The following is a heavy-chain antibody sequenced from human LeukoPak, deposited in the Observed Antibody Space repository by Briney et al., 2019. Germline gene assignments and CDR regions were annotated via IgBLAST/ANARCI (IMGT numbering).Heavy chain of an antibody. D-gene: IGHD3-10*01. CDR2: ISGSGGRT. CDR3: ARGFYYGSGITDLTVRSDAFDI. J-gene: IGHJ3*02. CDR1: GFTFSSYA. Sequence: GGSLRLSCAASGFTFSSYAMSWVRQAPGKGLEWVSSISGSGGRTHYADSVRGRFTISRDNSKNTLYLQMNSLRAEDTAVYYCARGFYYGSGITDLTVRSDAFDIWGQGTMVTVSS. V-gene: IGHV3-23*01.